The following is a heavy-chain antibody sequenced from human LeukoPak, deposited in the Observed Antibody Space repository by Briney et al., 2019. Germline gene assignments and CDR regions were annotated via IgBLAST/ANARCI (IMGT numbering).Heavy chain of an antibody. CDR3: ARVLAVAGTPFDY. D-gene: IGHD6-19*01. Sequence: PSQTLSLTCTVSGGSISSGGYYWSWIRQHPGKGLEWIGYIYYSGSTYYNPSLKSRVTISVDTSKNQFSLKLSSVTAADTAVYYCARVLAVAGTPFDYWGQGTLVTVSS. V-gene: IGHV4-31*03. J-gene: IGHJ4*02. CDR1: GGSISSGGYY. CDR2: IYYSGST.